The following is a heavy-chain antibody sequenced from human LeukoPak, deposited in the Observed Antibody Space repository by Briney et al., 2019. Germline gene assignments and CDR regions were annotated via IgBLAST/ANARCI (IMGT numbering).Heavy chain of an antibody. CDR3: ARDGYCGGDCYPYGMDV. Sequence: GGSLRLSCAASGFTFSSYSMNWVRQAPGKGLEWVSSISSSSSYIYYADSVKGRFTISRDNAKNSLYLQMNSLRAEDTAVYYCARDGYCGGDCYPYGMDVWGQGTTVTVSS. CDR2: ISSSSSYI. D-gene: IGHD2-21*02. CDR1: GFTFSSYS. V-gene: IGHV3-21*01. J-gene: IGHJ6*02.